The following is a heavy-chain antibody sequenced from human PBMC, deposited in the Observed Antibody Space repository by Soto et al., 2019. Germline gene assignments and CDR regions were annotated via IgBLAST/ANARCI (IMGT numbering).Heavy chain of an antibody. CDR1: GGAFSNFV. CDR2: IIPMLDIV. J-gene: IGHJ4*02. Sequence: QVQPVQSGAEVKKPGSSVKVSCKASGGAFSNFVISWVRQAPGQGLEWVGGIIPMLDIVHYAQKFQGRVAITADESTSTAYMELSSLRSEDTAVYYCARGFSAGKGSPPDFWGQGSLVTVSS. D-gene: IGHD6-13*01. CDR3: ARGFSAGKGSPPDF. V-gene: IGHV1-69*01.